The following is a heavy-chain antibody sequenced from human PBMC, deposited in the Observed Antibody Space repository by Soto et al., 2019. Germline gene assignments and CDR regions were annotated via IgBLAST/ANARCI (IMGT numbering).Heavy chain of an antibody. J-gene: IGHJ5*02. CDR2: ISAYNGNT. V-gene: IGHV1-18*01. CDR3: ARYITIFGVVTDNWFDP. D-gene: IGHD3-3*01. CDR1: GYTFTSYG. Sequence: VASVKVSCKASGYTFTSYGISWVRQAPGQGLEWMGWISAYNGNTNYAQKLQGRVTMTTDTSTSTAYMELRSLRSDDTAVYYCARYITIFGVVTDNWFDPWGQGTLVTVSS.